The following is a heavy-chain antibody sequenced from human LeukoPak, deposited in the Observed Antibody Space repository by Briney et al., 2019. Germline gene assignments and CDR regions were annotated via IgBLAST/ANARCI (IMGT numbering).Heavy chain of an antibody. D-gene: IGHD3-22*01. CDR1: GFTFSDYG. Sequence: GRSLRLSCAASGFTFSDYGMHWVRQAPGKGLEWVTSTWYDGSNKWYADSVKGRFTISRDNSRNTLYLQMNSLRVEDTAVYWCAKMAAADPYTNSPLRPFDSSVHWDYWGQGTLVTVSS. CDR2: TWYDGSNK. V-gene: IGHV3-33*06. CDR3: AKMAAADPYTNSPLRPFDSSVHWDY. J-gene: IGHJ4*02.